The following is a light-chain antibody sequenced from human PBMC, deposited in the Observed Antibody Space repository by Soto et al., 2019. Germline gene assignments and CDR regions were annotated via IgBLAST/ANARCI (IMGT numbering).Light chain of an antibody. J-gene: IGLJ2*01. Sequence: QSVLTQPASVSGSPGQSITISCTGTSSDVGGYNYVSWYRLHPGKAPKLMIYEVSNRPSGVSNRFSGSKSGNTASLTISGLQVEDEALYFCSSYTSASALGIFGGGTKVTVL. V-gene: IGLV2-14*01. CDR3: SSYTSASALGI. CDR2: EVS. CDR1: SSDVGGYNY.